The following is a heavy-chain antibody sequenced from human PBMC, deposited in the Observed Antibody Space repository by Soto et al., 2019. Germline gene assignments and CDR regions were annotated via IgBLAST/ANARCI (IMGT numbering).Heavy chain of an antibody. Sequence: QVRLVQSGAEVKKPGSSVKVSCKASGGTFSSYAISWVRQAPGQGLEWMGGIIPIFGTANYAQKFQGRVTITADESTSTAYMELSSLRSEDTAVYYCARGVGATPPFGYYYYGMDVWGQGTTVTVSS. CDR3: ARGVGATPPFGYYYYGMDV. CDR2: IIPIFGTA. D-gene: IGHD1-26*01. V-gene: IGHV1-69*01. CDR1: GGTFSSYA. J-gene: IGHJ6*02.